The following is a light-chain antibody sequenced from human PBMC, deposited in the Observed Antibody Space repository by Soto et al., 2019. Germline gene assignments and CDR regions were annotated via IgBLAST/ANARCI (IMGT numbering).Light chain of an antibody. Sequence: VLTQPPSVSGAPGQRVTISCAGSSSSIGAGYDVHWYQQLPRAAPKQLIYAHSNRPSGVPDRFSGSKSGTSASLAINGLQAEDEADYYCQSYDSSLYGYVFGSGTKVTVL. V-gene: IGLV1-40*01. CDR3: QSYDSSLYGYV. J-gene: IGLJ1*01. CDR2: AHS. CDR1: SSSIGAGYD.